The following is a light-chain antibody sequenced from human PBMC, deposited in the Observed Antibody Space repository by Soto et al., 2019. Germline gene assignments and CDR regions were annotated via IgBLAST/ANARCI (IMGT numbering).Light chain of an antibody. V-gene: IGKV3-15*01. J-gene: IGKJ4*01. CDR3: QQYNQWPPLT. CDR2: GAS. CDR1: QSVGRN. Sequence: EIVMTQSPATLSVSPGERATLSCRASQSVGRNLAWYQQKPGQAPRLLIYGASTRATGIPARFSGSGSGTDFTLPIRSLQSEDFAMYSCQQYNQWPPLTFGGGTKVEIK.